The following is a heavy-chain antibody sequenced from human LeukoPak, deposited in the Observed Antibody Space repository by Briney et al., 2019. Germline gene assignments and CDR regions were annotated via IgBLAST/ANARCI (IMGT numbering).Heavy chain of an antibody. D-gene: IGHD2-2*01. CDR2: ISTGGST. CDR1: GGSISSGDYY. CDR3: TRAADGCSDASCYGY. Sequence: SQTLSLTCSVSGGSISSGDYYRSWIRQPAGKGLEWIGRISTGGSTNYNPSLKSRVTISVDTSKNQFSLKLTSVTAADTAVYYCTRAADGCSDASCYGYWGQGTLVTVSS. V-gene: IGHV4-61*02. J-gene: IGHJ4*02.